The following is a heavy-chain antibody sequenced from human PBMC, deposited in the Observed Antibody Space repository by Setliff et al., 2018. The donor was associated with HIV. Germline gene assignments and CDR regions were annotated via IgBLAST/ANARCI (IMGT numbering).Heavy chain of an antibody. V-gene: IGHV4-30-4*01. J-gene: IGHJ5*02. D-gene: IGHD3-22*01. Sequence: PSETLSLTCTVSGGSISNSDHYWSLIRQSPGKGLEFIGYIHYGGSTYYNPSLKSRVTISVDTFQNQFSLRLTSVTAADTAVYYCARDLDHFDSSGYLYLWGRGTQVTV. CDR3: ARDLDHFDSSGYLYL. CDR2: IHYGGST. CDR1: GGSISNSDHY.